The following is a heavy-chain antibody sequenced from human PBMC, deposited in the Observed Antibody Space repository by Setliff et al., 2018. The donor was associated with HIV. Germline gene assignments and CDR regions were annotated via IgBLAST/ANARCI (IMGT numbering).Heavy chain of an antibody. J-gene: IGHJ4*02. V-gene: IGHV1-2*02. CDR3: ARQLSNSLEC. D-gene: IGHD1-1*01. CDR1: GYTFIDYF. Sequence: ASVKVSRKASGYTFIDYFIHWVRQAPGQGLEWMGWISPVNGDTNIPQRFLGRVTMTRDTSINTAYMVLSGLRSDDPAVYYCARQLSNSLECWGQGTPVTVSS. CDR2: ISPVNGDT.